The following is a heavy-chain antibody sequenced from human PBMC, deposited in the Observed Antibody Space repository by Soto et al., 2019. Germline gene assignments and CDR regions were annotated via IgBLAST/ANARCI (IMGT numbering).Heavy chain of an antibody. CDR1: GFTFGTYG. CDR3: AKDRSWVVDSVFDQ. D-gene: IGHD2-15*01. V-gene: IGHV3-30*18. CDR2: ISNDASNK. Sequence: QVQLLESGGGVVQSGRSLRLSCAASGFTFGTYGMHWVRQAPGKGPEWVAVISNDASNKYYADSVKGRFTISRDDSKNALYLQINSMRAEDTAVYYCAKDRSWVVDSVFDQWGQGTLVTVS. J-gene: IGHJ4*02.